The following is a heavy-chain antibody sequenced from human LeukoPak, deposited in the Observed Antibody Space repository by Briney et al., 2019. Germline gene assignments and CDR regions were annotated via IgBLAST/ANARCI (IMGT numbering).Heavy chain of an antibody. CDR2: IKGDGSDK. D-gene: IGHD2-15*01. CDR3: ARGGLPPAGDC. J-gene: IGHJ4*02. V-gene: IGHV3-7*01. CDR1: GFIFSNYW. Sequence: GGSLRLSCAASGFIFSNYWMRWVRQAPGKGLEWVANIKGDGSDKNYVDSVKGRFTISRDNAKNSMYLEMNSLRGDDTAVYYCARGGLPPAGDCWGQGSLVTVSS.